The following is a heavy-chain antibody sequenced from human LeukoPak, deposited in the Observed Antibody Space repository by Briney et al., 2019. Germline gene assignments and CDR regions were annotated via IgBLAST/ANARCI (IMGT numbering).Heavy chain of an antibody. D-gene: IGHD3-10*01. Sequence: SQTLSLTCAISGDSASSNSAAWNWIRQSPSRGLEWLGRTYYRSKWYNDYAVSVKSRVTISSDTSKNQFSLQLNSVTPEDTAAYYCARVGSESAYGMDVWGQGTTVTVSS. CDR1: GDSASSNSAA. V-gene: IGHV6-1*01. J-gene: IGHJ6*02. CDR2: TYYRSKWYN. CDR3: ARVGSESAYGMDV.